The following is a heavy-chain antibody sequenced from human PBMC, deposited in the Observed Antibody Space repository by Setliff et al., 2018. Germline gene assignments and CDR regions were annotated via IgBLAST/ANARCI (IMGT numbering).Heavy chain of an antibody. CDR1: GGTFSSYG. CDR3: VREGVDSRSSTDYRYYMDV. V-gene: IGHV1-69*05. D-gene: IGHD3-22*01. Sequence: VKVSCKASGGTFSSYGISWVRQAPGQGLEWMGGTIPMFGTTNYARKFQGRVTIITDESTSTAYMQLSSLGSEDTAVYYCVREGVDSRSSTDYRYYMDVWGKGTTVTVSS. CDR2: TIPMFGTT. J-gene: IGHJ6*03.